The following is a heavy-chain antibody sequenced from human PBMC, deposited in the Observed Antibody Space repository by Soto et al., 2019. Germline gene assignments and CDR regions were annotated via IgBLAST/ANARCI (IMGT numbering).Heavy chain of an antibody. V-gene: IGHV2-5*02. CDR3: AHKAVTMVRGASYYYYMDV. J-gene: IGHJ6*03. CDR1: GFSLSTSGVG. Sequence: QITLKESGPTLVNPTQTLTLTCTFSGFSLSTSGVGVGWIRQPPGKALEWLALIYWDDDKRYSPSLKSRLTITKDTSKNQVVLTMTNMDPVDTATYYCAHKAVTMVRGASYYYYMDVWGKGTTVTVSS. D-gene: IGHD3-10*01. CDR2: IYWDDDK.